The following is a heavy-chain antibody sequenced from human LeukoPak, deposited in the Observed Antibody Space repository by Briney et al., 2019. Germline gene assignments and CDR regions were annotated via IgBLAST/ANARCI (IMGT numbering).Heavy chain of an antibody. V-gene: IGHV3-48*03. CDR1: GFTFSSYE. D-gene: IGHD3-10*01. CDR2: ISSSGSTI. J-gene: IGHJ4*02. Sequence: PGGSLRLSCATSGFTFSSYEMNWVRQAPGKGLEWVSYISSSGSTIYYADSVKGRFTISRDNAKNSLYLQMNSLRAEDTAVYYCARARWGDEFDYWGQGTLVTVSS. CDR3: ARARWGDEFDY.